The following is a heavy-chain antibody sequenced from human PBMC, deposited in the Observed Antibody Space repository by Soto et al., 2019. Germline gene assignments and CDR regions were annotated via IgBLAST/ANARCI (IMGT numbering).Heavy chain of an antibody. Sequence: QVQLVQSGAEVKKPGASVKVSCKASGYMFSTYDINWVRQAPGQGLAWMGWLNPNSGNTGYAQKFQGTVTMNRNTSINSSYMELSSLGSDDTAVYYCARDHRYNWNDEGWFDAWGEGTLVTVSS. CDR3: ARDHRYNWNDEGWFDA. V-gene: IGHV1-8*01. D-gene: IGHD1-20*01. J-gene: IGHJ5*02. CDR2: LNPNSGNT. CDR1: GYMFSTYD.